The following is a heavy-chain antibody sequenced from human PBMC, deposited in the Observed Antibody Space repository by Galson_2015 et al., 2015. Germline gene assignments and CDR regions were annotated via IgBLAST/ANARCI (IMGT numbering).Heavy chain of an antibody. D-gene: IGHD1-26*01. Sequence: SLRLSCAASGFTLSGYSMRWVRQAPGKGLEWISSITSSSSYIYYADSVRGRFTISRDNAKNSLYLQMNSLRAEDTAVYYCARVRAGATTVDYWGQGTLVTVSS. V-gene: IGHV3-21*01. CDR1: GFTLSGYS. CDR2: ITSSSSYI. J-gene: IGHJ4*02. CDR3: ARVRAGATTVDY.